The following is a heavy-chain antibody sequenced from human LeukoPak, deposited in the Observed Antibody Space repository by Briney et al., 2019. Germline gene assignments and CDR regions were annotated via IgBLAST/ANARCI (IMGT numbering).Heavy chain of an antibody. CDR3: VRSGLWLKDVVDY. D-gene: IGHD5-18*01. CDR1: GYTFTSYY. CDR2: INPSGGST. Sequence: ASVKVSCKASGYTFTSYYMHWVRQAPGQGLEWMGIINPSGGSTSYAQKFQGRVSMTTDTSTTTAYMDLRSLRSDDTAVYYCVRSGLWLKDVVDYWGQGTLVTVAS. J-gene: IGHJ4*02. V-gene: IGHV1-46*01.